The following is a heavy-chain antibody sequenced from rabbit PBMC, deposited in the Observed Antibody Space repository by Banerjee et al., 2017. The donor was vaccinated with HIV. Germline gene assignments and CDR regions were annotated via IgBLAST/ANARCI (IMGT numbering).Heavy chain of an antibody. Sequence: QEQLVESGGDLVKPEGSLTLTCTASGFSFSSSDYMCWVRQAPGKGLEWIACIYTGDGSTYYANWVNGRFSISKTSSTTVTLQMTSLTAADTATYFCARVSGVLMYYFNLWGPGTLVT. CDR2: IYTGDGST. D-gene: IGHD1-1*01. CDR1: GFSFSSSDY. V-gene: IGHV1S45*01. J-gene: IGHJ4*01. CDR3: ARVSGVLMYYFNL.